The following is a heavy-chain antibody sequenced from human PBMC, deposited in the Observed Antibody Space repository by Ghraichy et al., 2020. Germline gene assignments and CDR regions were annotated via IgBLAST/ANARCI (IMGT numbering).Heavy chain of an antibody. Sequence: GGSLRLSCAASGFTFSSYAMHWVRQAPGKGLEWVAVISYDGSNKYYADSVKGRFTISRDNSKNTLYLQMNSLRAEDTAVYYCARDGGSYCSSTSCYISWGQGTLVTVSS. J-gene: IGHJ5*02. V-gene: IGHV3-30*04. CDR3: ARDGGSYCSSTSCYIS. CDR1: GFTFSSYA. CDR2: ISYDGSNK. D-gene: IGHD2-2*02.